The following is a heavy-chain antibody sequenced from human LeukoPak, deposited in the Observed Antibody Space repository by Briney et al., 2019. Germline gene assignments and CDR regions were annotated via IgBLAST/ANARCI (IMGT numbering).Heavy chain of an antibody. CDR3: AEGTTG. D-gene: IGHD1-1*01. J-gene: IGHJ1*01. Sequence: GESLRLSCAPSGFTFSRHWMSWVRQAPGKGLEWVANINQDGSGKYYVDSVKGRFTISRDNAKNSLYLQMNSLRSEDTAIYYCAEGTTGWGQGTLVTVSS. CDR2: INQDGSGK. V-gene: IGHV3-7*01. CDR1: GFTFSRHW.